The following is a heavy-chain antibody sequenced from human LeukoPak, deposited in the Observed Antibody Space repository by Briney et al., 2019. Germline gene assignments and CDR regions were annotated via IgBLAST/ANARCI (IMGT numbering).Heavy chain of an antibody. CDR2: ISYDGSNK. V-gene: IGHV3-30*04. Sequence: GGSLRLSCAASEFTFSNYAMSWVRQAPGKGLEWVAVISYDGSNKYYADSVKGRFTISRDNSKNTLYLQMNSLRAEDTAVYYCARDDYYGSGSYCYWGQGTLVTVSS. J-gene: IGHJ4*02. CDR3: ARDDYYGSGSYCY. CDR1: EFTFSNYA. D-gene: IGHD3-10*01.